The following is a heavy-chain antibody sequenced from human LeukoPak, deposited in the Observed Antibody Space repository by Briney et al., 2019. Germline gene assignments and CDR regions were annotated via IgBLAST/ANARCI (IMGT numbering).Heavy chain of an antibody. D-gene: IGHD2/OR15-2a*01. CDR2: INHSGST. CDR3: ARYGLLNISEINGFDI. CDR1: GGSFSGYY. V-gene: IGHV4-34*01. Sequence: SETLSLTCAVYGGSFSGYYWSWIRQPPGKGLEWIGEINHSGSTNYNPSIKSRVTISMDTSKNQFSLRLTSVTAADTAVYYCARYGLLNISEINGFDIWGQGTMVTVSS. J-gene: IGHJ3*02.